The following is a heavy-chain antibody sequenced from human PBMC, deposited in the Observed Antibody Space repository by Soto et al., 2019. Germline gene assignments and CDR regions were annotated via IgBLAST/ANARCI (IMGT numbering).Heavy chain of an antibody. J-gene: IGHJ3*02. D-gene: IGHD7-27*01. CDR1: GYTLTSYY. CDR3: ARGKLGYDAFDI. V-gene: IGHV1-46*01. Sequence: XSVKVSCNASGYTLTSYYRHWVRQAPGQGLEWMGIINPSGGSTSYAQKFQGRVTMTRDTSTSTVYMELSSLRSEDTAVYYCARGKLGYDAFDIWGQGTMVTVSS. CDR2: INPSGGST.